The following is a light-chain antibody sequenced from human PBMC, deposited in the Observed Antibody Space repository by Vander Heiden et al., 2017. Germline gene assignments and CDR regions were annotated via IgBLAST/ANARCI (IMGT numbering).Light chain of an antibody. V-gene: IGLV1-44*01. J-gene: IGLJ3*02. CDR2: SNN. Sequence: QSVLAHPPSASETPDHTVTISCSGSSSNIGSNTVTWYQQLPGTAPKLLIYSNNKRPSGVPDRFSGSKSGTSASLAISGLQSEDEADYYCAAWDDSLNGHWVFGGGTKLTVL. CDR3: AAWDDSLNGHWV. CDR1: SSNIGSNT.